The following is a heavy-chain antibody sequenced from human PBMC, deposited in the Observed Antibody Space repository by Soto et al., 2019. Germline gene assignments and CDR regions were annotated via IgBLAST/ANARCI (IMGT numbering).Heavy chain of an antibody. CDR1: GGSISSGGYS. V-gene: IGHV4-30-2*01. D-gene: IGHD4-17*01. J-gene: IGHJ6*02. CDR3: ARAHYGDYGYGMDV. Sequence: QLQLQESGSGLVKPSQTLSLTCAVSGGSISSGGYSWSWIRQPPGKGLEWIGYIYHSGSTYYNPSLKSRVNISVDRSKNQFSLKLSSVTAADTAVYYCARAHYGDYGYGMDVWGQGTTVTVSS. CDR2: IYHSGST.